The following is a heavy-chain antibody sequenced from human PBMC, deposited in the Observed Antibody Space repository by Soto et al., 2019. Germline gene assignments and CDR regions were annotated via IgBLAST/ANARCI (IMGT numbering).Heavy chain of an antibody. D-gene: IGHD1-26*01. V-gene: IGHV1-18*01. CDR2: ISAYNGNT. Sequence: GASVKVSCKASGYTFTSYGISWVRQAPGQGLEWMGWISAYNGNTNYAQKLQGRVTMTTDTSTSTAYMELRSLRSDDTAVYYCARDLRENYYYYGMDVWGQGTKVTVSS. J-gene: IGHJ6*02. CDR3: ARDLRENYYYYGMDV. CDR1: GYTFTSYG.